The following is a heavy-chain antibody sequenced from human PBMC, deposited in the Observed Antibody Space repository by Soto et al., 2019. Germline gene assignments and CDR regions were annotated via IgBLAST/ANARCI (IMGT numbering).Heavy chain of an antibody. CDR2: IHYNGNT. CDR1: GGSISSGGYY. D-gene: IGHD2-2*03. J-gene: IGHJ4*02. Sequence: SETLSLTCTVCGGSISSGGYYRSWIRQHPGKGLEWIGNIHYNGNTKYSPSLKSRVTMSVDTSKNHFSLKLISVTTADTGVYFCAREGNLGRWIQPLDSWGQGTLVTVSS. CDR3: AREGNLGRWIQPLDS. V-gene: IGHV4-61*03.